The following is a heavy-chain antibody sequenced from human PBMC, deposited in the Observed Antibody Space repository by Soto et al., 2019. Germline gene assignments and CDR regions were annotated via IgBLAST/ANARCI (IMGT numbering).Heavy chain of an antibody. CDR3: VKAVYLLDFDY. Sequence: HPGGSLRLSCAASGFTFSIYAMTWVRQAPGKGLEWVSTISGTGTTTYYADSVKGRFTISRDNSKNTLYLQMNSLRTEDTAVYYCVKAVYLLDFDYWGQGTLVTVSS. CDR1: GFTFSIYA. J-gene: IGHJ4*02. V-gene: IGHV3-23*01. CDR2: ISGTGTTT. D-gene: IGHD2-8*01.